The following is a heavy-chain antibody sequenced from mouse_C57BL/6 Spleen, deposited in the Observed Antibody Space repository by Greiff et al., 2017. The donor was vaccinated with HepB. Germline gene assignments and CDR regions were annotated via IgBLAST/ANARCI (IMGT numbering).Heavy chain of an antibody. J-gene: IGHJ3*01. CDR1: GYTFTDYE. CDR2: IDPETGGT. CDR3: TREMITTVVAKAY. V-gene: IGHV1-15*01. Sequence: VQLQQSGAELVRPGASVTLSCKASGYTFTDYEMHWVKQTPVHGLEWIGAIDPETGGTAYNQKFKGKAILTADKSSSTAYMELRSLTSEDSAVYYCTREMITTVVAKAYWGQGTLVTVSA. D-gene: IGHD1-1*01.